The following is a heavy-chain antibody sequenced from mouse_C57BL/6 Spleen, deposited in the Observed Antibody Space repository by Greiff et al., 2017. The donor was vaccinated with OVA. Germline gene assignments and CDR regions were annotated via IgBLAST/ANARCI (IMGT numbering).Heavy chain of an antibody. D-gene: IGHD4-1*01. CDR3: ASRANWDVDYAMDY. V-gene: IGHV14-2*01. CDR1: GFNIKDYY. Sequence: VQLQQSGAELVKLGASVKLSCTASGFNIKDYYMHWVKQRTEQGLEWIGRIDPGDGETKYAPKFQGKATINADTSSNTAYLQLSSLTSEDTAVYYCASRANWDVDYAMDYWGQGTSVTVSS. CDR2: IDPGDGET. J-gene: IGHJ4*01.